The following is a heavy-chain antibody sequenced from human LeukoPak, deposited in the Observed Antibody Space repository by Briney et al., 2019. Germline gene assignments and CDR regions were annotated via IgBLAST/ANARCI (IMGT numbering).Heavy chain of an antibody. V-gene: IGHV4-59*01. CDR2: IYYGGST. CDR1: GGSISHYY. Sequence: SETLSLTCTVSGGSISHYYWSWIRQPPGKGLEWIGYIYYGGSTNYNPSLESRVTISVDTSKNQFSLKVSSVTAADTAVYYCARVKGYYGSERSFDYWGQGTLVTVSS. D-gene: IGHD3-10*01. CDR3: ARVKGYYGSERSFDY. J-gene: IGHJ4*02.